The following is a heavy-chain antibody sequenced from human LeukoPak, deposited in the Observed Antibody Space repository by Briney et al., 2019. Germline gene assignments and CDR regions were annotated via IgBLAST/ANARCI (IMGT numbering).Heavy chain of an antibody. CDR2: FDPEDGET. Sequence: ASVKVSCKVSGYTLTELSMHWVRQAPGKGLEWMGGFDPEDGETIYAQKFQGRVTMTRDTSISTAYMELSRLRSDDTAVYYCARAGLWDYSDSSGYHNGAFDIWGQGTMVTVSS. J-gene: IGHJ3*02. CDR1: GYTLTELS. D-gene: IGHD3-22*01. CDR3: ARAGLWDYSDSSGYHNGAFDI. V-gene: IGHV1-24*01.